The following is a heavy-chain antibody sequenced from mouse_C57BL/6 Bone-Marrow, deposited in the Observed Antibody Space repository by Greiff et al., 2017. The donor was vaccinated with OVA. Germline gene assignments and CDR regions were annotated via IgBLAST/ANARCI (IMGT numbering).Heavy chain of an antibody. Sequence: QVQLQQPGAELVKPGASVKMSCKASGYTFTSYWITWVKQRPGQGLEWIGDIYPGSGSTNYNEKFKSKATLTVDTSSSTAYMQLSSLTSEDSAVYYCARHYGSSYWCAYWGQGTLVTVSA. D-gene: IGHD1-1*01. J-gene: IGHJ3*01. CDR3: ARHYGSSYWCAY. CDR1: GYTFTSYW. V-gene: IGHV1-55*01. CDR2: IYPGSGST.